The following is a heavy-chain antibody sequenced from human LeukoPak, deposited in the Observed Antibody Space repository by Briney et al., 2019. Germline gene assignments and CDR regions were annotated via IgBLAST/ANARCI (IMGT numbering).Heavy chain of an antibody. CDR1: GFTFSSYA. Sequence: GGSLRLSCAASGFTFSSYAMHWVRQAPGKGLEWVAVISYDGGNKYYADSVKGRFTISRDNSKNTLYLQMNSLRAEDTAVYYCARYRYNWNDQINYYYYGMDVWGQGTTVTVSS. CDR2: ISYDGGNK. J-gene: IGHJ6*02. V-gene: IGHV3-30-3*01. CDR3: ARYRYNWNDQINYYYYGMDV. D-gene: IGHD1-1*01.